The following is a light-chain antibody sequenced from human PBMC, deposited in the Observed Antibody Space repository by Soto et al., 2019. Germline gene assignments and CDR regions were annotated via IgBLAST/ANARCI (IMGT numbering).Light chain of an antibody. V-gene: IGKV3-15*01. CDR1: HSVSSK. CDR3: QQYNDWPPQLT. CDR2: GAS. J-gene: IGKJ4*01. Sequence: EIVMTQSPATLSVSVGERATLSCRASHSVSSKLAWYQQKPGQAPRLLIYGASTRATDIPARFSGSGSGTEFTLPISSLQSEDFAVYYCQQYNDWPPQLTFGGGTKVAIK.